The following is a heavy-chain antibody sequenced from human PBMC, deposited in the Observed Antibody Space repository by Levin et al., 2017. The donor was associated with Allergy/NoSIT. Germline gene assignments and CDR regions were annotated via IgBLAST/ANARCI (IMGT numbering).Heavy chain of an antibody. J-gene: IGHJ4*02. Sequence: SQTLSLTCAISGDSVSSNSAAWNWIRQSPSRGLEWLGRTYYRSKWYYEYALFVKSRITINPDISKNQFSLQLNSVTPEDTAVYYCAREISAGWDYWGQGTLVAVSA. CDR3: AREISAGWDY. CDR2: TYYRSKWYY. V-gene: IGHV6-1*01. CDR1: GDSVSSNSAA. D-gene: IGHD6-25*01.